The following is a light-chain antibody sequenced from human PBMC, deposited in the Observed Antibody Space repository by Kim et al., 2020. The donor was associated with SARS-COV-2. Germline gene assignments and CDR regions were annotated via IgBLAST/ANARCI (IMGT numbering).Light chain of an antibody. CDR1: QSISSW. J-gene: IGKJ2*01. Sequence: SASVGDRITITCRASQSISSWLAWYQQKPGKAPKLLIYDASSLESGVPSRFSGSGSGTEFTLTISSLQPDDFATYYCQQYNSYSYTFGQGTKLKIK. V-gene: IGKV1-5*01. CDR3: QQYNSYSYT. CDR2: DAS.